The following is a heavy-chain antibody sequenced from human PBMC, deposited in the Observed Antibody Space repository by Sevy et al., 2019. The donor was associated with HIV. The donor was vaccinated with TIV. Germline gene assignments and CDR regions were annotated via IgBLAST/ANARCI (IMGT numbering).Heavy chain of an antibody. D-gene: IGHD4-4*01. Sequence: ASVKVSCKASGFTLKSSAVQWVRQARGQRLEWIGWIVVGSGNTKYAQKFQQRVTITRDMSTDTAYMELSSLTSGDTAVHYCAADRGWGPSSDYRRGFYYHGMDVWGQGTTVTVSS. CDR3: AADRGWGPSSDYRRGFYYHGMDV. V-gene: IGHV1-58*01. CDR1: GFTLKSSA. CDR2: IVVGSGNT. J-gene: IGHJ6*02.